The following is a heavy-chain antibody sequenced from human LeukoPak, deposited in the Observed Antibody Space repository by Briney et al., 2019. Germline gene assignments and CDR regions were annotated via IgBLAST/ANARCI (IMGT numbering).Heavy chain of an antibody. D-gene: IGHD1-26*01. V-gene: IGHV4-59*01. J-gene: IGHJ4*02. CDR2: IYYSGST. CDR1: GGSISSYY. CDR3: AREWGNAGLFDY. Sequence: SETLSLTCTVSGGSISSYYWSWIRQPPGKGLEWLGYIYYSGSTNYNPSLKSRVTISVDTSKNQFSLKLSSVTAADTAVYYCAREWGNAGLFDYWGQGTLVTVSS.